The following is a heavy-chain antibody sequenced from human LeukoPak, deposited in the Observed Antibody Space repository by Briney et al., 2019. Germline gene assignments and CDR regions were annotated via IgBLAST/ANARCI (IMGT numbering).Heavy chain of an antibody. CDR2: ISSSSSYI. J-gene: IGHJ4*02. V-gene: IGHV3-21*01. D-gene: IGHD4-17*01. CDR1: GFTFSSYS. Sequence: GGSLRLSCAASGFTFSSYSMNWVRQAPGKGVEWVSSISSSSSYIYYADSVKGRFTISRDNAKNSLYLQMNSLRAEDTAVYYCARNYGDFSHLDYWGQGTLVTVSS. CDR3: ARNYGDFSHLDY.